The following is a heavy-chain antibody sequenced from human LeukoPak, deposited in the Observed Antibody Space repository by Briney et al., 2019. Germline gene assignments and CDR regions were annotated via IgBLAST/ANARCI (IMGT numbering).Heavy chain of an antibody. Sequence: PGGSLRLSCGVFGFPFSTYEMNWVRQAPGKGLEWVSNIASSGTTRYYADSVKGRFSISRDNAKGSLYLQMNRLRVEDTAVYYCALLAVASDFDYWGQGALVTVSS. CDR1: GFPFSTYE. D-gene: IGHD6-19*01. CDR3: ALLAVASDFDY. J-gene: IGHJ4*02. CDR2: IASSGTTR. V-gene: IGHV3-48*03.